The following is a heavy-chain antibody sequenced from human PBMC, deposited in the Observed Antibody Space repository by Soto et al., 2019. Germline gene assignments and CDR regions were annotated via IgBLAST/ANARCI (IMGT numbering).Heavy chain of an antibody. CDR2: ISASATATSYAAT. D-gene: IGHD2-2*01. CDR1: GFTFSSYA. J-gene: IGHJ4*02. CDR3: AKTRSASYYFDY. Sequence: PGGSLRLSCAASGFTFSSYAMTWVRQAPGKGLEWVSGISASATATSYAATYYAASVKGRFTISKDSSKSTLHLQMNDLRAEDTAVYYCAKTRSASYYFDYWGQGTLVTVSS. V-gene: IGHV3-23*01.